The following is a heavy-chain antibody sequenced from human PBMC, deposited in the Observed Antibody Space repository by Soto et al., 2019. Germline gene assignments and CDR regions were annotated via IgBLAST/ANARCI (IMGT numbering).Heavy chain of an antibody. V-gene: IGHV3-30*18. CDR2: ISYDGSNK. Sequence: QVQLVESGGGVVQPGRSLRLSCAASGFTFSSYGMHWVRQAPGKGLEWVAVISYDGSNKYYADSVKGRFTISRDNSKNTLYLQMNSLRAEDTAVYYCAKEGGHVDTAMVLGYWGQGTLVTVSS. CDR1: GFTFSSYG. J-gene: IGHJ4*02. D-gene: IGHD5-18*01. CDR3: AKEGGHVDTAMVLGY.